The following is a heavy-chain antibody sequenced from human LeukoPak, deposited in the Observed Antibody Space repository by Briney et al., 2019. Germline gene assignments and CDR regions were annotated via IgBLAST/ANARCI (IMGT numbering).Heavy chain of an antibody. Sequence: ASVKVSCKASEYTFTAFYMHWVRQAPGQGLEWMGWINPNSGGTNYAQKFQGRVTMTRDTSINSVYMELSGLRSDDTAVYYCAREGTPSSLYYFDYWGQGTLVTVSS. CDR2: INPNSGGT. CDR1: EYTFTAFY. CDR3: AREGTPSSLYYFDY. J-gene: IGHJ4*02. V-gene: IGHV1-2*02.